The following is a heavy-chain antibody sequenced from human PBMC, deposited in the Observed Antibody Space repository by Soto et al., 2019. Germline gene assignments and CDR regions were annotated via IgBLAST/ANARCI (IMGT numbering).Heavy chain of an antibody. CDR1: AFTSGDFA. Sequence: GGSLRLSCSGSAFTSGDFAMSWVRQAPGKGLEWVGFIRSKGYGGTTEYAESVKDRISISRDNSKNIAYLQMNSLKSEDTAVYYCTREREWFLNFYYRGMDVWGQGTTVTVSS. D-gene: IGHD3-3*01. V-gene: IGHV3-49*04. CDR2: IRSKGYGGTT. J-gene: IGHJ6*02. CDR3: TREREWFLNFYYRGMDV.